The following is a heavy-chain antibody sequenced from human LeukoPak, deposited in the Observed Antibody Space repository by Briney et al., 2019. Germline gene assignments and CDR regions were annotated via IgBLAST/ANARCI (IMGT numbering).Heavy chain of an antibody. CDR3: ARDLVSGNGYTSSCYY. CDR2: INTYNGNT. J-gene: IGHJ4*02. Sequence: GASVKVSCKASGYIFTSYGITWVRQAPGQGLEWMGWINTYNGNTNYAQKVQGRVTMTTGTSMRTAYMELRSLRSDDTAIYYCARDLVSGNGYTSSCYYWGQGTQVTVSS. V-gene: IGHV1-18*01. D-gene: IGHD6-13*01. CDR1: GYIFTSYG.